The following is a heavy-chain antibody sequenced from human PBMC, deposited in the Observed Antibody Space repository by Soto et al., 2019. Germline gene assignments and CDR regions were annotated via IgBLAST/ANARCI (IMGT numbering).Heavy chain of an antibody. J-gene: IGHJ4*02. V-gene: IGHV1-8*01. CDR2: MNPNTGNA. CDR1: GYTFTSYD. CDR3: ARVGRGGSGYFDY. Sequence: QVQLVQSGAEVKKPGASVKVSCKASGYTFTSYDIHWVRQAPGQGLEWMGWMNPNTGNAASAQKFQVRVTMTRNTSITTGYTQLSSLRSEDTAVYFCARVGRGGSGYFDYWCQGTLVTASS. D-gene: IGHD6-19*01.